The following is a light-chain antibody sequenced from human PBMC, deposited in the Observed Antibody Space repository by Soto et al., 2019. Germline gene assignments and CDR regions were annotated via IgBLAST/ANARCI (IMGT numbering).Light chain of an antibody. CDR3: SSYSISTAYL. CDR2: EVN. CDR1: SSDIGGYQH. V-gene: IGLV2-14*01. J-gene: IGLJ1*01. Sequence: SVQTQPASVSLSPGQSITISCTGSSSDIGGYQHVSWYQLHPGKAPKLMIFEVNNRPSGVSFRFSGSKSGNTASLTISGLQVEDEADYFCSSYSISTAYLFGTGTKVTVL.